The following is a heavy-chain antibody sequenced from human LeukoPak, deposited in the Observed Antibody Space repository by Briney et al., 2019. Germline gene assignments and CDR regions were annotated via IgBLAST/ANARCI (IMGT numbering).Heavy chain of an antibody. Sequence: PGRSLRLSCAVSGCTFSNYAMHWVRQAPGKGLEWVGLISYDGRNKYYADSVKGRFTVSRDNAKSTLYLQMNSLRGEDTAVYYCARDPALYCTGGSCREYYFDYWGQGALVTVSS. J-gene: IGHJ4*02. D-gene: IGHD2-15*01. CDR3: ARDPALYCTGGSCREYYFDY. CDR2: ISYDGRNK. V-gene: IGHV3-30*04. CDR1: GCTFSNYA.